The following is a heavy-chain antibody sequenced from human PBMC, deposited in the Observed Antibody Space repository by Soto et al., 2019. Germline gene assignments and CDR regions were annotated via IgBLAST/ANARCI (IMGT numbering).Heavy chain of an antibody. V-gene: IGHV3-33*01. CDR2: IWYDGSNK. CDR1: GFTFSSYG. Sequence: QVQLVESGGGVVQPGRSLRLSCAASGFTFSSYGMHWVRQAPGKGLEWVAVIWYDGSNKYYADSVKGRFTISRDNSKNTLYLQMNSLRAEDTAVYYCAREGPCTNGVCYWGSRSVDYWGQGTLVTVSS. CDR3: AREGPCTNGVCYWGSRSVDY. J-gene: IGHJ4*02. D-gene: IGHD2-8*01.